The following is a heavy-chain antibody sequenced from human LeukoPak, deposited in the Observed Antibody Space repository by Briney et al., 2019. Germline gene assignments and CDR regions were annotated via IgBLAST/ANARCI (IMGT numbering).Heavy chain of an antibody. V-gene: IGHV4-59*08. Sequence: SETLSLTCTVSGGSISSYYWNWIRQPSGNGLEWFGYIYYSGSTNYNPSLKSRVTTLVDTSKNQFSLRLSSVTAADTAVYYCAREYSSSSGRRAFDFWGQGTMVTVSS. CDR2: IYYSGST. CDR1: GGSISSYY. CDR3: AREYSSSSGRRAFDF. D-gene: IGHD6-6*01. J-gene: IGHJ3*01.